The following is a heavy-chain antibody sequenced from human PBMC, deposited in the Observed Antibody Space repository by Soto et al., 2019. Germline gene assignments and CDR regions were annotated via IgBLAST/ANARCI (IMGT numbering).Heavy chain of an antibody. J-gene: IGHJ6*02. D-gene: IGHD3-22*01. CDR2: INSDGSST. CDR3: AKVLGPGADPYYYDSSVYSTPYYYYGMDA. V-gene: IGHV3-74*01. Sequence: PGGSLRLSCAASGFTFSSYWMHWVRQAPGKGLVWVSRINSDGSSTSYADSVKGRFTISRDNAKNTLYLQMNSLRAEDTAVYYCAKVLGPGADPYYYDSSVYSTPYYYYGMDAWGQGTTVTAP. CDR1: GFTFSSYW.